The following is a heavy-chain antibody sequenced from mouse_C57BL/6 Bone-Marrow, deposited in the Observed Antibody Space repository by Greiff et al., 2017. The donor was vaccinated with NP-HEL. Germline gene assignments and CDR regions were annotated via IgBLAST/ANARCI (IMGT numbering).Heavy chain of an antibody. CDR2: IWTGGGT. V-gene: IGHV2-9-1*01. D-gene: IGHD2-9*01. CDR1: GFSLTSYA. Sequence: QVQLKQSGPGLVAPSQSLSITCTVSGFSLTSYAISWVRQPPGKGLEWLGVIWTGGGTNYNSALKSRLSISKDNSKSQVFLKMNSLQTDDTARYYCARGPTMVTTKEAVDAMDYWGQGTSVTVSS. CDR3: ARGPTMVTTKEAVDAMDY. J-gene: IGHJ4*01.